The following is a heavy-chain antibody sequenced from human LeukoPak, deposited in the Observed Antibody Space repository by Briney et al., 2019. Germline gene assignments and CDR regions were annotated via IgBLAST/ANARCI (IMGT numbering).Heavy chain of an antibody. CDR1: GFTFSGSA. CDR2: IDKKDKGYATAT. CDR3: TRDSGTYNWLDP. J-gene: IGHJ5*02. D-gene: IGHD1-26*01. Sequence: PGGSLKPSCAASGFTFSGSAIHWVRQSSGKGLEWVGQIDKKDKGYATATAYAASVKGRFTISRDDSINTAYLQMKSLKTEDTALYYCTRDSGTYNWLDPWGQGTLVTVSS. V-gene: IGHV3-73*01.